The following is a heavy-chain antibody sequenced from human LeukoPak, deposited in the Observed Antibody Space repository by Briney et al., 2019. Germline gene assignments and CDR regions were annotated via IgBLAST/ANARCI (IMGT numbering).Heavy chain of an antibody. D-gene: IGHD4/OR15-4a*01. CDR1: GGSISSGDYY. J-gene: IGHJ5*02. V-gene: IGHV4-30-4*01. CDR2: IYYSGST. Sequence: PSETLSLTCTVSGGSISSGDYYWSWIRQPPGKGLEWIGYIYYSGSTYYNPSLKSRVTISVDTSKNQFSLKLSSVTAADTALYYCARPRGCCDWFDPWGQGTLVTVSS. CDR3: ARPRGCCDWFDP.